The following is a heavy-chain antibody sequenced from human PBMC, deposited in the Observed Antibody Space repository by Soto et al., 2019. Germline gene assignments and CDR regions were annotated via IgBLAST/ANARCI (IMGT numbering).Heavy chain of an antibody. Sequence: GGSLRLSCAASGFTFSNAWMSWVRQAPGKGLEWVGRIKSKTDGGTTDYAAPVKGRFTISRDDSKNTLYLQMNSLKTEDTAVYYCAKPFGYCSSTSCQNAFDYWGQGTLVTVSS. D-gene: IGHD2-2*01. CDR2: IKSKTDGGTT. CDR1: GFTFSNAW. CDR3: AKPFGYCSSTSCQNAFDY. V-gene: IGHV3-15*01. J-gene: IGHJ4*02.